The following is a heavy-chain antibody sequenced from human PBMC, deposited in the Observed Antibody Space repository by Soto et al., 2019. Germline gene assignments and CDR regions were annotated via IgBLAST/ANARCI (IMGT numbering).Heavy chain of an antibody. CDR3: AKGEGDYDFWSGPPYGMDV. V-gene: IGHV3-23*01. CDR2: ISGSGGST. Sequence: LRLSCAASGFTFSSYAMSWVRQAPGKGLEWVSAISGSGGSTYYADSVKGRFTISRDNSKNTLYLQMNSLRAEDTAVYYCAKGEGDYDFWSGPPYGMDVWGQGTTVTVSS. D-gene: IGHD3-3*01. CDR1: GFTFSSYA. J-gene: IGHJ6*02.